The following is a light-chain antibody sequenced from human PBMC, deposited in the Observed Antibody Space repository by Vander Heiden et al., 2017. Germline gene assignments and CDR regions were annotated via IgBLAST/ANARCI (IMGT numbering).Light chain of an antibody. CDR2: AAS. CDR1: QSIGNL. J-gene: IGKJ4*01. Sequence: IVMTQSPPTLSVPAGERASLSCRASQSIGNLLAWYQQRPGQAPRLLIYAASSRATGIPARFSGSGSGTEFSLTISSLQSEDFAVYYCQQHHAWPLTFGGGIKVEIK. CDR3: QQHHAWPLT. V-gene: IGKV3-15*01.